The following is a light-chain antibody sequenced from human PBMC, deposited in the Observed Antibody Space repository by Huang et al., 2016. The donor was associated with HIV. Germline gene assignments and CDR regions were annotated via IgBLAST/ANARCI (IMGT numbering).Light chain of an antibody. CDR1: QSVSSD. Sequence: EIVVTQSPATLSVSPGGRATLSCRASQSVSSDLAWYQQKPGKSPRLLMYGASTRATGFPARFSGSGSGTEFTLTISSLQSEDFAFYYCQQYNKWPHTFGQGTKLEI. J-gene: IGKJ2*01. V-gene: IGKV3D-15*01. CDR2: GAS. CDR3: QQYNKWPHT.